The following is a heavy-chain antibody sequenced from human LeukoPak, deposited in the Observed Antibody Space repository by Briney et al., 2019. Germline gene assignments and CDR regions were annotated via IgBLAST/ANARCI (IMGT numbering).Heavy chain of an antibody. CDR3: AGRGHRYSRD. CDR2: ISDSGIT. D-gene: IGHD2-15*01. Sequence: SETLSLTCTVSGDSVSPGLWTWIRPSPGKGLEWIGYISDSGITDYNPPLKSRLTISVDTSNNKFSLNLPSVTAADTAVYYCAGRGHRYSRDWGQGILVTVSS. V-gene: IGHV4-4*09. J-gene: IGHJ1*01. CDR1: GDSVSPGL.